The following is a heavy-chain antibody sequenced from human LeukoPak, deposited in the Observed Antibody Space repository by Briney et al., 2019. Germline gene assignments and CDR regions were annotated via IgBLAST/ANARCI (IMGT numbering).Heavy chain of an antibody. Sequence: GGSLRLSCAASGFTFSSYTMNWVRLAPGKGLEWVSSISRSNIYKYYADSVKGRFTISRDNAKNSLYLQMNSLRAEDMAVYYCARGPGAPREQYYYDSSGYYYFDYWGQGTLVTVSS. J-gene: IGHJ4*02. V-gene: IGHV3-21*01. CDR2: ISRSNIYK. D-gene: IGHD3-22*01. CDR3: ARGPGAPREQYYYDSSGYYYFDY. CDR1: GFTFSSYT.